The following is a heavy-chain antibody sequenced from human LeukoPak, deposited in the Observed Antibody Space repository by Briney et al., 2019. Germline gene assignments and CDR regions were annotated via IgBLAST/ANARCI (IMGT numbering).Heavy chain of an antibody. CDR2: IYHSGST. CDR3: ARRGKKGYCSSTSCYTRPWSGFDY. Sequence: SGTLSLTCAVSGGSISSSNWWSWVRQPPGKGLEWIGEIYHSGSTNYNPSLKSRVTISVDKSKNQFSLKLSSVTAADTAVYYCARRGKKGYCSSTSCYTRPWSGFDYWGQGTLVTVSS. J-gene: IGHJ4*02. V-gene: IGHV4-4*02. D-gene: IGHD2-2*02. CDR1: GGSISSSNW.